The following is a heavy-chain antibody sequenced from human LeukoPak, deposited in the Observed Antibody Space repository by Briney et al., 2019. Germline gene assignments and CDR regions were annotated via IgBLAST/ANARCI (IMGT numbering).Heavy chain of an antibody. Sequence: SETLSLTCAVSGGSISSGGYSWSWIRQPPGKGLEWIGYIYHSGSTYYNPFLKSRVTISVDRSKNQFSLKLSSVTAADTAVYYCARAIAAAGPFFDYWGQGTLVTVSS. CDR3: ARAIAAAGPFFDY. D-gene: IGHD6-13*01. V-gene: IGHV4-30-2*01. CDR1: GGSISSGGYS. J-gene: IGHJ4*02. CDR2: IYHSGST.